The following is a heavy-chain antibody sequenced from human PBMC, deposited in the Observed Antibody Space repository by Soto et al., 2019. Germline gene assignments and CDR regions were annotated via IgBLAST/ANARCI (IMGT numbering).Heavy chain of an antibody. Sequence: QVQLVQSGAEVKKPGSSVKVSCKASGGTFSSYAISWVRQAPGQGLEWMGGIIPIFGTANYAQKFQGRVTITADESTSTAYMELSSLRSEDTAEYYCATGGAYCGGDCYFSQHWGQGTLVTVSS. D-gene: IGHD2-21*02. CDR3: ATGGAYCGGDCYFSQH. CDR1: GGTFSSYA. J-gene: IGHJ1*01. CDR2: IIPIFGTA. V-gene: IGHV1-69*01.